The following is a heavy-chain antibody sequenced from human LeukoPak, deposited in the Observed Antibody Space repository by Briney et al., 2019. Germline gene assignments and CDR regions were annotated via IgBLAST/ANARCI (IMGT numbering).Heavy chain of an antibody. CDR1: GFTFSSYW. J-gene: IGHJ5*02. D-gene: IGHD3-3*01. Sequence: PGGSLRLSCAASGFTFSSYWMSWVRQAPGKGLEWVANIKQDGSEKYYVDSVKGRFTISRDNAKNSLYLQMNSLRAEDTAVCYCARDGPNDFWSGDQEWFDPWGQGTLVTVSS. V-gene: IGHV3-7*01. CDR2: IKQDGSEK. CDR3: ARDGPNDFWSGDQEWFDP.